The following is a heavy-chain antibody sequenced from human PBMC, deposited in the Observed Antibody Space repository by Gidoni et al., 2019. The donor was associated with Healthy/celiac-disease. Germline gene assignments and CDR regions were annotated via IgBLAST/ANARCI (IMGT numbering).Heavy chain of an antibody. J-gene: IGHJ6*02. D-gene: IGHD6-13*01. V-gene: IGHV3-30*18. Sequence: QVQLVESGGGVVQPGRSLGLSCAASGFTFSSSGMHWVRQAPGKGLEWVAVISYDGSNKYYADSVKGRFTISRDNSKNTLYLQMNSLRAEDTAVYYCAKDFIAAAGHYYGMDVWGQGTTVTVSS. CDR2: ISYDGSNK. CDR3: AKDFIAAAGHYYGMDV. CDR1: GFTFSSSG.